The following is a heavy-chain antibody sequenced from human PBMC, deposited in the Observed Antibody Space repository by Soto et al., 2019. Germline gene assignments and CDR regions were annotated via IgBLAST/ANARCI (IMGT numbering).Heavy chain of an antibody. J-gene: IGHJ4*02. CDR3: GREKWLQPDY. CDR2: INPDGRAE. CDR1: GLNFNNAW. Sequence: EVQLVESGGDLVQPGGSLRLTCVVSGLNFNNAWRNWVRQAPGKGLEWVANINPDGRAEGYVHSVRGRFTISRDNAKNSLYLQMNSLRAVDTAVYYCGREKWLQPDYWGQGTLVSVSS. D-gene: IGHD5-12*01. V-gene: IGHV3-7*04.